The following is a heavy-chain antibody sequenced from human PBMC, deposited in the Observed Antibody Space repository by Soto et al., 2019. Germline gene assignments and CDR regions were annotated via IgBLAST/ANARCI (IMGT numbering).Heavy chain of an antibody. CDR3: ARWGYYDSSGYYHLLYYYYGMDV. CDR1: GGSISSYY. Sequence: SETLSLTCTVSGGSISSYYWSWIRQPPGKGLEWIGYIYYSGSTNYNPSLKSRVTISVDTSKNQFSLKLSSVTAADTAVYYCARWGYYDSSGYYHLLYYYYGMDVWGQGTTVTVSS. CDR2: IYYSGST. V-gene: IGHV4-59*12. J-gene: IGHJ6*02. D-gene: IGHD3-22*01.